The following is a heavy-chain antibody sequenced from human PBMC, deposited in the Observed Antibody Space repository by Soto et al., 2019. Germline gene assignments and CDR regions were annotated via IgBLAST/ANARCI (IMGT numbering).Heavy chain of an antibody. CDR3: ARDFGHGYYLDY. CDR1: GFTFSNYA. J-gene: IGHJ4*02. CDR2: LSDGGGST. V-gene: IGHV3-23*01. D-gene: IGHD3-3*01. Sequence: GGSLRLSCAASGFTFSNYAMSWVRQAPGKGLEWVSGLSDGGGSTFYADSVKGRFTISRDNAKNTLYLQMSSLRDEDTAVYFCARDFGHGYYLDYWGRGTLVTVSS.